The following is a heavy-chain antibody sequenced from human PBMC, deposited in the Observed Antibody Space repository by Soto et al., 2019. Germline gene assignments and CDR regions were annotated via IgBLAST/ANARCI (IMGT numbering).Heavy chain of an antibody. CDR3: ARVYCGYDFAY. CDR2: ISANNGNT. D-gene: IGHD5-12*01. CDR1: GYTFTSYG. Sequence: QVQLVQSGAEVKKPGASVKVSCKASGYTFTSYGINWVRQAPGQGLEWMGWISANNGNTHYAQKLQGRVTMTTDTSTSTASMELRSLRSDDTAVYYCARVYCGYDFAYWGQGTLVTVSS. V-gene: IGHV1-18*01. J-gene: IGHJ4*02.